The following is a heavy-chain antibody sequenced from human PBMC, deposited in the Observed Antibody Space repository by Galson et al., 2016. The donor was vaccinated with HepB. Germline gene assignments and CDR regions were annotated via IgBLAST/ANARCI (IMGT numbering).Heavy chain of an antibody. J-gene: IGHJ4*02. CDR2: VTSSSRDI. V-gene: IGHV3-21*01. Sequence: SLRLSCAASGFTFRTYSMTWVRPAPGKGLEWVSSVTSSSRDIYYADSLKGRFTVSRDNAKNSLYLQMNGLRAEDTAVYYCARDRSPYEPLGPDYWGQGTLVTVSP. D-gene: IGHD3-16*01. CDR3: ARDRSPYEPLGPDY. CDR1: GFTFRTYS.